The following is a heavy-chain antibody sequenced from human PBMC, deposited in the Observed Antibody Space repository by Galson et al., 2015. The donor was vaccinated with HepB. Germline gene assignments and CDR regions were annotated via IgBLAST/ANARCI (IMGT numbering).Heavy chain of an antibody. V-gene: IGHV3-73*01. D-gene: IGHD6-13*01. CDR3: TRLDGYSSSWYVGSYYYYGMDV. Sequence: SLRLPCAASGFTFSGSAMHWVRQASGKGLEWVGRIRSKANSYGTAYAASVKGRFTISRDDSKNTAYLQMNSLKTEDTAVYYCTRLDGYSSSWYVGSYYYYGMDVWGQGTTVTVSS. CDR1: GFTFSGSA. J-gene: IGHJ6*02. CDR2: IRSKANSYGT.